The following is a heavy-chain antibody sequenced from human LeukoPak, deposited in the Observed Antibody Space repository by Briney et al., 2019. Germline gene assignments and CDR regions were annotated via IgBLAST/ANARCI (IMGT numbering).Heavy chain of an antibody. V-gene: IGHV4-39*07. D-gene: IGHD5-24*01. Sequence: SETLSLTCTVSGGSISSSSYYWGWIRQPPGKGLEWIGSIYYSGSTYYNPSLKSRVTISVDTSKNQFSLKLSSVTAADTAVYYCARDGCADGYNYCSLDAFDIWGQGTMVTVSS. CDR1: GGSISSSSYY. CDR2: IYYSGST. CDR3: ARDGCADGYNYCSLDAFDI. J-gene: IGHJ3*02.